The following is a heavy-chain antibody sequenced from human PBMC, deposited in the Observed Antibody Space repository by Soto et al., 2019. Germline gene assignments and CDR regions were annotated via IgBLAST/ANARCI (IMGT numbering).Heavy chain of an antibody. J-gene: IGHJ5*02. CDR3: ARMDQAATAVWFDP. Sequence: GASVKVSCKASGYTFTSYGISGVRQAPGQGLEWMGWISAYNGNTNYAQKLQGRVTMSTDTSTSTAYMELRSLRSDDTAVYYCARMDQAATAVWFDPWGQGTLVTVSS. D-gene: IGHD2-15*01. CDR1: GYTFTSYG. V-gene: IGHV1-18*01. CDR2: ISAYNGNT.